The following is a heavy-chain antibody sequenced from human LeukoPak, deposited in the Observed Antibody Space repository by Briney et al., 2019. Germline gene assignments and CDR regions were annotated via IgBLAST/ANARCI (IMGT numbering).Heavy chain of an antibody. J-gene: IGHJ4*02. CDR2: IYYSGST. V-gene: IGHV4-59*01. CDR3: ARDLYDFWSGSPRYYFDY. Sequence: SETLSLTCTVSGGSISSYYWSWIRQPPGKGLEWIGYIYYSGSTNYNPSLKSRVTISVDTSKNQFSLKLSSVTAADTAVYYCARDLYDFWSGSPRYYFDYWGQGTLVTVSS. D-gene: IGHD3-3*01. CDR1: GGSISSYY.